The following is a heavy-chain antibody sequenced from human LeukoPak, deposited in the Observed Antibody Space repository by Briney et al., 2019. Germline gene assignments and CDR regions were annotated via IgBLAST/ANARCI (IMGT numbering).Heavy chain of an antibody. J-gene: IGHJ4*02. CDR2: IYYSGST. CDR3: ARDALYDIPGY. CDR1: GGSISSSSYY. Sequence: SETLSLTCTVSGGSISSSSYYWGWIRQPPGKGLEWIGSIYYSGSTYYNPSLKSRVTISVDTSKNQFSLKLSSVTAADTAVYYCARDALYDIPGYWGQGTLVTVSS. D-gene: IGHD3-9*01. V-gene: IGHV4-39*02.